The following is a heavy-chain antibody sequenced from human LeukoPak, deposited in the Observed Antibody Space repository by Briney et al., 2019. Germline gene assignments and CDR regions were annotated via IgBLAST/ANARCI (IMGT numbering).Heavy chain of an antibody. CDR1: GYSISSGHY. V-gene: IGHV4-38-2*02. Sequence: PSETLSLTCTVSGYSISSGHYWGWIRPPPGEGLEWIAIIYHSGTTYYNPSLKSRATISVDTSKNQFSLKLSSVTAADTAFYYCASNLYGSGNYFAYWGQGTLVTVSS. J-gene: IGHJ4*02. CDR3: ASNLYGSGNYFAY. D-gene: IGHD3-10*01. CDR2: IYHSGTT.